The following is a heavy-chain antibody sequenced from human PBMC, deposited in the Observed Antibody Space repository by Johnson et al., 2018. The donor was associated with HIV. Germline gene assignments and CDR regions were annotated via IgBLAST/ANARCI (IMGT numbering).Heavy chain of an antibody. CDR3: ARGEQWLVPYSEDAFDI. CDR2: ISSNGGST. J-gene: IGHJ3*02. D-gene: IGHD6-19*01. Sequence: QVQLVESGGGLVQPGGSLRLSCAASGFTFSSYAMHWVRQAPGKGLEYVSAISSNGGSTYYADSVKGRFTISRDNSKNTLYLQMNSLRAEDTAVYYCARGEQWLVPYSEDAFDIWGQGKMVTVSS. V-gene: IGHV3-64*04. CDR1: GFTFSSYA.